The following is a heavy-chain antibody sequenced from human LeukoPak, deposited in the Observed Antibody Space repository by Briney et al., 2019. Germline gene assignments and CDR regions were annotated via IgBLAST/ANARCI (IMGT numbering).Heavy chain of an antibody. D-gene: IGHD6-19*01. Sequence: GGSLRLSCAVSGFTFSKYAMNWVRQGPGKGLEWVSGIGASGGTTYYADSVQGRFTISRDNSENTLYLQLNRLRAEDTGVYFCAKDLEAVAGTIVNDYWGQGTLVTVSS. CDR3: AKDLEAVAGTIVNDY. J-gene: IGHJ4*02. CDR1: GFTFSKYA. V-gene: IGHV3-23*01. CDR2: IGASGGTT.